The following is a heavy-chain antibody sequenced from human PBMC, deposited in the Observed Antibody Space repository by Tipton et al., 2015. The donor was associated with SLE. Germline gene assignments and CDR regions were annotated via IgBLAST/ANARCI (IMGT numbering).Heavy chain of an antibody. CDR2: IRYDGSNK. CDR3: ARDSTSIAAAGGFDY. J-gene: IGHJ4*02. CDR1: GFSFSSYG. D-gene: IGHD6-13*01. Sequence: SLRLSCAASGFSFSSYGMHWVRQAPGKGLEWVAFIRYDGSNKYYADSVKGRFTISRDNSKNTLYLQMNSLRAEDTAVYYCARDSTSIAAAGGFDYWGQGTLVTVSS. V-gene: IGHV3-30*02.